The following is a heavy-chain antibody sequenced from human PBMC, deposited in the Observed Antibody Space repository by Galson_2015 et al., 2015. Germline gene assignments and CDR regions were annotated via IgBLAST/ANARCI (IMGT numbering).Heavy chain of an antibody. V-gene: IGHV3-7*01. CDR2: IKQDGSEK. D-gene: IGHD3-3*01. J-gene: IGHJ3*02. CDR1: GFTFSSYW. CDR3: ARDQPYYDFCSGYYGMDAFDI. Sequence: SLRLSCAASGFTFSSYWMSWVRQAPGKGLEWVANIKQDGSEKYYVDSVKGRFTISRDNAKNSLYLQMNSLRAEDTAVYYCARDQPYYDFCSGYYGMDAFDISGQGTMVTVSS.